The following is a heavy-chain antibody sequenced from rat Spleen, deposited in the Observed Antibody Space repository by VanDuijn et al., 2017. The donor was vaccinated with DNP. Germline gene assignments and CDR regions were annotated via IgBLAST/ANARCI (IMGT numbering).Heavy chain of an antibody. J-gene: IGHJ2*01. D-gene: IGHD3-1*01. Sequence: EVQLVESGGGLVQPGRSMKLSCAPSGFTFSDYNMAWVRQAPKKGLEWVASISTVGDNSVYRDSVKGRFTISRDNAKNTQYLQMDSLRSEDTATYYCARWSTFFDYWGQGVMVTVSS. CDR3: ARWSTFFDY. V-gene: IGHV5-25*01. CDR2: ISTVGDNS. CDR1: GFTFSDYN.